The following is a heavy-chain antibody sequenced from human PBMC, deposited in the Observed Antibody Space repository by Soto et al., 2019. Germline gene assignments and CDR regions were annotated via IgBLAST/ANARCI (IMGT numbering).Heavy chain of an antibody. CDR2: IYYSGGT. CDR3: TSAQSDDNYFDP. J-gene: IGHJ5*02. D-gene: IGHD6-19*01. CDR1: GAALSSGGYF. Sequence: SETLSLTFTVSGAALSSGGYFYTSVWQPPGKGLEWLGYIYYSGGTNSNPSLKSRVTISLDKSKSQFSLRLISVTAADTAVYYCTSAQSDDNYFDPWGQGTLVTVSS. V-gene: IGHV4-61*08.